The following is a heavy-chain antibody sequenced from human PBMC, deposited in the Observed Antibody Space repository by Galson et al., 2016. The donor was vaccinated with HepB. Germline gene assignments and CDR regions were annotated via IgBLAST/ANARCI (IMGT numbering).Heavy chain of an antibody. CDR2: IMPLFGTT. J-gene: IGHJ4*02. CDR1: GGTFGGYP. Sequence: SVKVSCKASGGTFGGYPISWVRQAPGQGLEWMGVIMPLFGTTNYAQKFQGRVTITADESTSTAFMDLSSLRSDDTAVYYCATDAPRGFGDYSRWGQGTLVTVSS. CDR3: ATDAPRGFGDYSR. V-gene: IGHV1-69*13. D-gene: IGHD4-17*01.